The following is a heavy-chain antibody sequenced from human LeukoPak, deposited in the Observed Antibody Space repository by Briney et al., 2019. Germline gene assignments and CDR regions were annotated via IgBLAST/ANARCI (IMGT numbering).Heavy chain of an antibody. V-gene: IGHV3-23*01. Sequence: PGGSLRLSCAASGFTFSSYAMNWVRQAPGKGLEWVSAISGSGGSTYYSDSVKGRFTISRDNSKNTLYLQMNSLRAEDTAVYYCARRAGAYSHTYDYWGQGTLVTVSS. J-gene: IGHJ4*02. CDR3: ARRAGAYSHTYDY. D-gene: IGHD4/OR15-4a*01. CDR1: GFTFSSYA. CDR2: ISGSGGST.